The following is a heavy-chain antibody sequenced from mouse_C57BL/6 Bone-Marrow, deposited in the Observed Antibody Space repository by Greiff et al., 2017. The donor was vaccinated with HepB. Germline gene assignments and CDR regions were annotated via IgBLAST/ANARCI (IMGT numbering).Heavy chain of an antibody. J-gene: IGHJ1*03. CDR3: ARSGTTVVSHWYFDV. Sequence: VQLQQSGAELVRPGASVKMSCKASGYTFTNYWIGWAKQRPGHGLEWIGDIYPGGGYTNYNEKFKGKATLTADKSSSTAYMQFSSLTSEDSAIYYWARSGTTVVSHWYFDVWGTGTTVTVSS. V-gene: IGHV1-63*01. D-gene: IGHD1-1*01. CDR2: IYPGGGYT. CDR1: GYTFTNYW.